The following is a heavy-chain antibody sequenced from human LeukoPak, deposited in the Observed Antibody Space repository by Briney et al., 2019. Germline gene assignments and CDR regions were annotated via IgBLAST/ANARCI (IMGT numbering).Heavy chain of an antibody. D-gene: IGHD1-14*01. Sequence: GASVKVSCKASGYTFSGHHIHWVRQAPGQGLEWMGWINPKSGGTYYAQNFEGRVTMTTDTSISTAYMELSRLRSDDTAVYYCARTTAGDFDYWGQGTLVTVSS. J-gene: IGHJ4*02. CDR1: GYTFSGHH. CDR3: ARTTAGDFDY. V-gene: IGHV1-2*02. CDR2: INPKSGGT.